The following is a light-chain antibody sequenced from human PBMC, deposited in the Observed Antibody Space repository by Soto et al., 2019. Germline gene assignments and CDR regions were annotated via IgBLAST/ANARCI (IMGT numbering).Light chain of an antibody. CDR2: GAS. CDR1: QSVSSK. Sequence: ERVITQSPATLSVSPGERATLSCSASQSVSSKLAWYQQKRGQAPRLLIYGASTRATGIPARFSGSGSGTEFTLTITSLQSEDFAVYYCQQYNNWPAITFGQGTRLEIK. V-gene: IGKV3D-15*01. J-gene: IGKJ5*01. CDR3: QQYNNWPAIT.